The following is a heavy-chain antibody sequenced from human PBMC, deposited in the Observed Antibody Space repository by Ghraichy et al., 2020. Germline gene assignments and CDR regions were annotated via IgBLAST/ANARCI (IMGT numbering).Heavy chain of an antibody. CDR1: GFTFSSYA. CDR2: IWSTDGST. D-gene: IGHD2-2*01. CDR3: AKGICSSTSCSYCFDY. Sequence: GGSLRLSCAASGFTFSSYAMSWVRQAPGKGLEWVSGIWSTDGSTYYTDSVKGRFTISRDSSKNTVYLQMNSLRAEDKAIYYGAKGICSSTSCSYCFDYWGQGTLVTVSS. J-gene: IGHJ4*02. V-gene: IGHV3-23*01.